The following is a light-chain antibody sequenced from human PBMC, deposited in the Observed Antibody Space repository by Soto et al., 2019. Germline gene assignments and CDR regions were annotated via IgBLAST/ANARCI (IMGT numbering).Light chain of an antibody. V-gene: IGKV3-20*01. CDR3: HQYDNAPLT. J-gene: IGKJ2*01. CDR1: QSMTRTY. Sequence: EIVLMQSPGTLSLSPGERATLSCRASQSMTRTYIAWYQKKPGQAPRLLIYAASIRAPGIPDKFSGTGSGTDYSLTIDRLESEDSAVYYCHQYDNAPLTFGQGTKVEIK. CDR2: AAS.